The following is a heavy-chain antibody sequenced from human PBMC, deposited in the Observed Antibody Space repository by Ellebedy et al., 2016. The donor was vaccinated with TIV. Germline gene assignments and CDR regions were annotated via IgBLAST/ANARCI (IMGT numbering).Heavy chain of an antibody. CDR1: GFTFSSYA. J-gene: IGHJ4*02. CDR3: AKADSSTGPFDY. CDR2: ISGSGGST. D-gene: IGHD2-2*01. Sequence: GESLKISXVASGFTFSSYAMSWVRQAPGKGLEWVSTISGSGGSTYYADSVKGRFTISRDNSKNTLSLQMNSLRAEDTAVYYCAKADSSTGPFDYWGQGTLVTVSS. V-gene: IGHV3-23*01.